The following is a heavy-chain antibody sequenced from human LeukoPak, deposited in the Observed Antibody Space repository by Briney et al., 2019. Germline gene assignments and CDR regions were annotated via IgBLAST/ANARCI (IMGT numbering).Heavy chain of an antibody. V-gene: IGHV1-18*01. J-gene: IGHJ4*02. D-gene: IGHD3-22*01. Sequence: ASVKVSCKASGYTFTSYGISWVRQAPGQGLEWMGWISAYNGNTNYAQKLQGRVTMTTDTSTSTAYMELRSLRSDDTAVYYCARGLKPGYYDSSGKLNYFDYWGQGTLVTVSS. CDR2: ISAYNGNT. CDR3: ARGLKPGYYDSSGKLNYFDY. CDR1: GYTFTSYG.